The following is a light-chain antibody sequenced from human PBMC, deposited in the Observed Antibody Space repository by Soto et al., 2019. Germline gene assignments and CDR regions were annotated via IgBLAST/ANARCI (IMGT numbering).Light chain of an antibody. J-gene: IGKJ5*01. V-gene: IGKV1-33*01. CDR2: DAS. Sequence: DIQMTQSPSSLSASVGDRVTITCQASHDIKDFLNWFQEKPGKAPKLLIYDASNLQTGVPSRFSGSGSGTHFTFTISSLQPEDIETYYCQRYDSLPPTFGQGTRLDIK. CDR3: QRYDSLPPT. CDR1: HDIKDF.